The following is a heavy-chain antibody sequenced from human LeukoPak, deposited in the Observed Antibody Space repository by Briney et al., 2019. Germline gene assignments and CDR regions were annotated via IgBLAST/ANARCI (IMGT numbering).Heavy chain of an antibody. Sequence: LGEPLKISCKASRYSFTTYWIAWVRQMPGKGLEWMGIIYPGDSDTRYSPSFQGQVTISADKSITTAYLQWSSLKASDTAIYYCARTMGTSTSSTLDYWGQGTLVTVSS. D-gene: IGHD2-2*01. V-gene: IGHV5-51*01. CDR3: ARTMGTSTSSTLDY. CDR1: RYSFTTYW. J-gene: IGHJ4*02. CDR2: IYPGDSDT.